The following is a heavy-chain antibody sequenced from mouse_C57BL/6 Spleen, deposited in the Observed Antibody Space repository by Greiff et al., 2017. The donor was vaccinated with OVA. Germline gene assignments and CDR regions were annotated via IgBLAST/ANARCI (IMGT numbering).Heavy chain of an antibody. D-gene: IGHD2-4*01. CDR2: IYPGDGDT. V-gene: IGHV1-80*01. J-gene: IGHJ3*01. CDR1: GYAFSSYR. CDR3: ARGGDDYDVPFAY. Sequence: QVQLQQSGAELVKPGASVKISCKASGYAFSSYRMNWVKQRPGKGLEWIGQIYPGDGDTNYNGKFKGKATLTADKSSSTAYMQLSSLTSEDSAVYFCARGGDDYDVPFAYWGQGTLVTVSA.